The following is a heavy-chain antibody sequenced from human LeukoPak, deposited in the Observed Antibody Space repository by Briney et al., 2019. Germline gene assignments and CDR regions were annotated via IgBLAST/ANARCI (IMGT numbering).Heavy chain of an antibody. Sequence: SETLSLTCTVSGDSISSSGHWWGWIRQPPGEGLEWIGSISYSGSPSYNPSLKSRVTISVDTSKNQLSLRLSSVTAADTAVYYCARRVVPRDWYFDLWGRGTLVTVSS. J-gene: IGHJ2*01. CDR1: GDSISSSGHW. V-gene: IGHV4-39*01. D-gene: IGHD3-16*02. CDR3: ARRVVPRDWYFDL. CDR2: ISYSGSP.